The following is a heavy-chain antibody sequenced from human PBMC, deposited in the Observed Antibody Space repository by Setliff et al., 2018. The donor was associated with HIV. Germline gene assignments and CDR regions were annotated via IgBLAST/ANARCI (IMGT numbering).Heavy chain of an antibody. Sequence: ASVKVSCKASGYNFTSHDINWVRHAPGQGLEWMGWMNPKSGNTGYARKFRGRVSMTRNTSISTAYMELSSLRSEDTAVYYCARVGSYWTQFDYWGQGTLVTVSS. J-gene: IGHJ4*01. V-gene: IGHV1-8*01. CDR3: ARVGSYWTQFDY. D-gene: IGHD2-15*01. CDR2: MNPKSGNT. CDR1: GYNFTSHD.